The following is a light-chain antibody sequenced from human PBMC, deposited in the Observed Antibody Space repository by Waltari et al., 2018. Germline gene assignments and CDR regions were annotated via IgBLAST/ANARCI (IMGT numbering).Light chain of an antibody. V-gene: IGLV3-19*01. J-gene: IGLJ2*01. Sequence: TQDPAVSVAVGQTVRITCKGDSLRSYHANWYQQRTGHAPKLLIYDQNNRPSGVPGRFSGSSSDNTASLTITGAQAEDEAYYYCHSRDASGVGGAFGGGTKLTVL. CDR1: SLRSYH. CDR3: HSRDASGVGGA. CDR2: DQN.